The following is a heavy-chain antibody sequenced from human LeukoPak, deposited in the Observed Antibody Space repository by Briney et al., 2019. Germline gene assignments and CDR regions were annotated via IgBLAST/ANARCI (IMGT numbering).Heavy chain of an antibody. CDR3: ARAKIQLWLDY. V-gene: IGHV1-2*06. J-gene: IGHJ4*02. D-gene: IGHD5-18*01. CDR2: LNPNSGGT. CDR1: GYTFTGYY. Sequence: ASVKVSCKASGYTFTGYYMHWVRQAPGQGLEWMGRLNPNSGGTNYAQKFQGRVIMTRDTSISTAYMELSRLRSDDTAVYYCARAKIQLWLDYWGQGTLVTVSS.